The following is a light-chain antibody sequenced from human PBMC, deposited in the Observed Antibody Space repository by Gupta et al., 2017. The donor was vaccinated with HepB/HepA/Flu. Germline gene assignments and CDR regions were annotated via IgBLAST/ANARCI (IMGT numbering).Light chain of an antibody. CDR2: ENN. J-gene: IGLJ2*01. V-gene: IGLV1-51*02. CDR1: SSNIGNDY. CDR3: GTWYISRSCGV. Sequence: TQPPSVAAAPGQKVTISCSGSSSNIGNDYVSWYQHLPGTAPQLLIYENNKRPSGIPDRFSGSKSGTSATLGITGLQTADEADYYCGTWYISRSCGVFGGGTKLTVL.